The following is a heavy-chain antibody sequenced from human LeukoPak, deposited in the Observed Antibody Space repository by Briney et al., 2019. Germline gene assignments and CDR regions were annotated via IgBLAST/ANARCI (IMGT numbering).Heavy chain of an antibody. Sequence: SETLSLTCAVYGGSFSGYYWSWIRQPAGKGLEWIGRIYISGRTSYNPSLKSRVTISADTSKNQISLKINSVTAADTAVYYCARGYRFYFDYWGQGTLVTVSP. D-gene: IGHD1-1*01. J-gene: IGHJ4*02. CDR3: ARGYRFYFDY. CDR2: IYISGRT. CDR1: GGSFSGYY. V-gene: IGHV4-59*10.